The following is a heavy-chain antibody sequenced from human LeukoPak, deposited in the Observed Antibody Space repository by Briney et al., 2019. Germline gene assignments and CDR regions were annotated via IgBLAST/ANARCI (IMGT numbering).Heavy chain of an antibody. CDR2: ISGSGGST. J-gene: IGHJ5*02. V-gene: IGHV3-23*01. CDR3: VRGANNGFDP. CDR1: GFTFSSYG. D-gene: IGHD1-26*01. Sequence: GGSLRLSCTASGFTFSSYGMHWVRQAPGKGLEWVSAISGSGGSTYYADSVKGRFTISRDNSKNTLYLQMNSLRAEDTAVYYCVRGANNGFDPWGQGTLVTVSS.